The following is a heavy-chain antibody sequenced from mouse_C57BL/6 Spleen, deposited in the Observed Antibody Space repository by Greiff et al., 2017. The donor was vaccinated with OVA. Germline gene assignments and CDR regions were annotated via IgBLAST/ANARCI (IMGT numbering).Heavy chain of an antibody. D-gene: IGHD2-4*01. CDR2: IDPEDGET. V-gene: IGHV14-2*01. CDR1: GFNIKDYY. CDR3: AYDYDRGYAMDY. Sequence: EVMLVESGAELVKPGASVKLSCTASGFNIKDYYMHWVKQRTEQGLEWIGRIDPEDGETKYAPKFQGKATITADTSSNTAYLQLSSLTSEDTAVYYCAYDYDRGYAMDYWGQGTSVTVSS. J-gene: IGHJ4*01.